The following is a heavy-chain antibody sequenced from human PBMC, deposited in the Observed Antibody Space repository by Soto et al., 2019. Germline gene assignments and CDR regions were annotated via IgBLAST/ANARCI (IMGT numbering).Heavy chain of an antibody. J-gene: IGHJ6*02. CDR3: ARDGTTMTYGMDV. Sequence: GGSLRLSCAASGFTVSSNYMSWVRQAPGKGLEWVSVIYSGGSTYYADSVKGRFTISRENSKNTLYLQMNSLRAEDTAVYYCARDGTTMTYGMDVWGQGTTVTVSS. D-gene: IGHD3-22*01. CDR1: GFTVSSNY. CDR2: IYSGGST. V-gene: IGHV3-53*01.